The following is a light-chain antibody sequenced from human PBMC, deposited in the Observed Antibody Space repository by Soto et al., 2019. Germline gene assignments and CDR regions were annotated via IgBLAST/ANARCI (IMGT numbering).Light chain of an antibody. CDR3: KKYNCASDT. CDR1: QGISNY. V-gene: IGKV1-27*01. J-gene: IGKJ3*01. CDR2: AAS. Sequence: DIQMTQSPSSLSASVGDRVTITCRASQGISNYLAWYQQKPGKVPKLLIYAASTLQSGVPSRFSGSGSGTDFTLNISSLQPADVATYSCKKYNCASDTFGTGTKVHI.